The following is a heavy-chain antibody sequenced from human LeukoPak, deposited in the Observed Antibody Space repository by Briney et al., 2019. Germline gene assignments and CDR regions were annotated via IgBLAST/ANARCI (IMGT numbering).Heavy chain of an antibody. Sequence: PGGSLRLSCTASGFTFSMYWMHWVRQAPGKGLEYVSAISSNGINTDYANSVKGRLTISRDNSKNTLFLQMGSLRVEDMAVYYCAREASAENSGWFFDYWGQGTLVAVSS. J-gene: IGHJ4*02. CDR1: GFTFSMYW. CDR3: AREASAENSGWFFDY. V-gene: IGHV3-64*01. CDR2: ISSNGINT. D-gene: IGHD2/OR15-2a*01.